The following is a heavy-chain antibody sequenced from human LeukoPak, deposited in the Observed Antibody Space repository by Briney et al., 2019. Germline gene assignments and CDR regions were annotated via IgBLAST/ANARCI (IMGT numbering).Heavy chain of an antibody. CDR2: IKGDGSEK. J-gene: IGHJ4*02. V-gene: IGHV3-7*04. Sequence: PGGSLRLSCAASGFTFSNAWMNWVRQAPGKGLEWVANIKGDGSEKNYVASVKGRFTISRDNAENSLHLQMYSLRAEDTAVYYCLRDYGGSWGQGTLVAVS. CDR3: LRDYGGS. D-gene: IGHD4-23*01. CDR1: GFTFSNAW.